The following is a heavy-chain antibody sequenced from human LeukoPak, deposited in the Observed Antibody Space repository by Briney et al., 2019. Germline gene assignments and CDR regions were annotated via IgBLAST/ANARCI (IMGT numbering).Heavy chain of an antibody. CDR1: GGSISSSSYY. D-gene: IGHD6-19*01. Sequence: SETLSLTCTVSGGSISSSSYYWGWIRQPPGKGLEWIGSIYYSGSTYYNPSLKSRVTISVDTSKNQFSLKLSSVTAADTAVYYCARVVMIAVAGTGWFDPWGQGTLVTVSS. V-gene: IGHV4-39*07. J-gene: IGHJ5*02. CDR3: ARVVMIAVAGTGWFDP. CDR2: IYYSGST.